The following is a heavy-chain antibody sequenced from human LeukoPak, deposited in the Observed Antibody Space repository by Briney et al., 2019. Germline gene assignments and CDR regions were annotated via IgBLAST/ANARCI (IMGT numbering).Heavy chain of an antibody. D-gene: IGHD5-18*01. CDR2: IYYSGST. CDR1: GGSISSYY. J-gene: IGHJ4*02. CDR3: ARLRVYSYGFTPFDY. V-gene: IGHV4-59*01. Sequence: PSETLSLTCAVSGGSISSYYWSWIRQPPGKGLEWIGYIYYSGSTNYNPSLKSRVTISVDTSKNQFSLKLSSVTAADTAVYYCARLRVYSYGFTPFDYWGQGTLVTVSS.